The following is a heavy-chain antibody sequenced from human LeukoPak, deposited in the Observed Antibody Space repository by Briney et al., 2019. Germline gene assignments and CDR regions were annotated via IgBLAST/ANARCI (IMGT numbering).Heavy chain of an antibody. J-gene: IGHJ3*02. Sequence: GESLKISCKGSGYSFTSYWIGWVRQMPGKGLEWMGIIYPGDSDTRYSPSFQGQVTISADKSISTAYLQWSSLKASDTAMYYCARRKPGLWSGYHDAFDIWGQGTMVTVSS. CDR1: GYSFTSYW. CDR2: IYPGDSDT. CDR3: ARRKPGLWSGYHDAFDI. V-gene: IGHV5-51*01. D-gene: IGHD3-3*01.